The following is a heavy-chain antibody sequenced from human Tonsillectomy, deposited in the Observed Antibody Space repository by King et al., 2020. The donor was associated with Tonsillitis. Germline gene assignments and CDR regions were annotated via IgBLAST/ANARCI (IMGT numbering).Heavy chain of an antibody. Sequence: QLVQSGGGLVQPGESLRLSCAASGITFRKYSMGWVRQAPGKGLEWVSAIDDDGRKTHYADSVRGRFTTSRDNSKNTVYLQMSSLRADDTAVYYCAKDGTVYGPNAFYLWGHGTMVAVSS. CDR1: GITFRKYS. CDR3: AKDGTVYGPNAFYL. CDR2: IDDDGRKT. V-gene: IGHV3-23*04. D-gene: IGHD3-10*01. J-gene: IGHJ3*01.